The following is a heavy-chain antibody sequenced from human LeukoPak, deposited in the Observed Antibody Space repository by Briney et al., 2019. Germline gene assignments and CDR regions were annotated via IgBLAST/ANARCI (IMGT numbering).Heavy chain of an antibody. V-gene: IGHV3-48*03. CDR3: ARDGLGIDS. J-gene: IGHJ5*01. D-gene: IGHD3/OR15-3a*01. Sequence: GGSLRLSCVASGLPIGDFAMHWVRQAPGKGLEWVSYISDSGSSIYYADSVKGRFTISRDNAKNSLYLQMNSLRAEDTAVYFCARDGLGIDSWGQGTLVTVSS. CDR1: GLPIGDFA. CDR2: ISDSGSSI.